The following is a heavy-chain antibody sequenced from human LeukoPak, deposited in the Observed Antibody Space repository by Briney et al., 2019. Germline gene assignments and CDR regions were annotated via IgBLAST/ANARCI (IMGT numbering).Heavy chain of an antibody. V-gene: IGHV1-69*04. CDR3: ARDRAQYYDFWSSYYGVDV. Sequence: GASVKVSCKASGGTFSSYAISWVRQAPGQGLEWMGRIIPILGIANYAQKFQGRVTITADKSTSTAYMELSSLRSEDTAVYYCARDRAQYYDFWSSYYGVDVWGQGTTVTVSS. J-gene: IGHJ6*02. CDR1: GGTFSSYA. CDR2: IIPILGIA. D-gene: IGHD3-3*01.